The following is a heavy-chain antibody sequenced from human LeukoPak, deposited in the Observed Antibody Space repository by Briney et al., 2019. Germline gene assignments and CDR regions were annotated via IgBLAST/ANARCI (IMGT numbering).Heavy chain of an antibody. CDR3: AKVGPVSSYGFGFFNY. V-gene: IGHV3-9*01. J-gene: IGHJ4*02. CDR1: GFTFDDYA. D-gene: IGHD5-18*01. CDR2: ISYNSGSI. Sequence: TGRSLRLSCAASGFTFDDYAMHWVRQAPGKGLEWVSGISYNSGSINYAESVKGRFTISRDNAKNSLYLQMNSLTVEDTALYYCAKVGPVSSYGFGFFNYWGRGTLVTVSS.